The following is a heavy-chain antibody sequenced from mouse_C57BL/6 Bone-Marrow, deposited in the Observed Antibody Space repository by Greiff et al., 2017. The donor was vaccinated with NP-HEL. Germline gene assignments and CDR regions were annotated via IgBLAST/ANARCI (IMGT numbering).Heavy chain of an antibody. D-gene: IGHD1-1*01. Sequence: VQLQQPGAELVKPGASVKLSCKASGYTFTSYWMHWVKQRPGQGLEWIGMIHPNSGSTNYNEKFKSKATLTVDKSSSTAYMQLSSLTSEDSAVYYCASYGSNWYFDVWGTGTTVTVSS. V-gene: IGHV1-64*01. CDR2: IHPNSGST. CDR3: ASYGSNWYFDV. CDR1: GYTFTSYW. J-gene: IGHJ1*03.